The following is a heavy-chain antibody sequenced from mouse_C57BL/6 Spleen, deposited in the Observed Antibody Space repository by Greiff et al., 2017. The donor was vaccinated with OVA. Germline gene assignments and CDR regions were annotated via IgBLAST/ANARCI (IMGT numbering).Heavy chain of an antibody. CDR2: INPNNGGT. D-gene: IGHD1-1*01. CDR1: GYTFTDYY. J-gene: IGHJ4*01. Sequence: EVQLQQSGPELVKPGASVKISCKASGYTFTDYYMNWVKQSHGKSLEWIGDINPNNGGTSYNQKFKGKATLTVDKSSSTAYMELRSLTSEDSAVYYCARRDTTVGYAMDYWGQGTSVTVSS. CDR3: ARRDTTVGYAMDY. V-gene: IGHV1-26*01.